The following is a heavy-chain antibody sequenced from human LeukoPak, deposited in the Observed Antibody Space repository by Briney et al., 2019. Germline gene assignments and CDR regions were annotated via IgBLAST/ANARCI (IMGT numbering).Heavy chain of an antibody. V-gene: IGHV3-30-3*01. CDR3: ARVSGSAKSGP. J-gene: IGHJ5*02. D-gene: IGHD2-15*01. CDR1: GLTFSSYA. CDR2: ISYDGSNK. Sequence: GGSLRLSCAASGLTFSSYAMHWVRQAPGKGLEWVAVISYDGSNKYYADSVKGRFTISRDNSKNTLYLQMNSLRAEDTAVYYCARVSGSAKSGPWGQGTLVTVSS.